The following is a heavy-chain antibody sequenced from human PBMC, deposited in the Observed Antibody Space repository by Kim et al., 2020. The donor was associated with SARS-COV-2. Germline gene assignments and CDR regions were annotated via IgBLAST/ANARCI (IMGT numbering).Heavy chain of an antibody. CDR3: TKDRPKKSAAGTMGSFHH. Sequence: GGSLRLSCAASGFTFDDYAMHWVRQAPGKGLEWVSGISWNSGSIGYADSVKGRFTISRDSAKNSLYLQMNSLRAEDTALYYCTKDRPKKSAAGTMGSFHHWGQGTLVTVSS. D-gene: IGHD6-13*01. CDR2: ISWNSGSI. CDR1: GFTFDDYA. V-gene: IGHV3-9*01. J-gene: IGHJ1*01.